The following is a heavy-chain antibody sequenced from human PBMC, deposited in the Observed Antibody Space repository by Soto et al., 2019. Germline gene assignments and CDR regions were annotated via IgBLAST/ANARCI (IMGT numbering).Heavy chain of an antibody. V-gene: IGHV4-59*01. CDR2: IHNSGNT. J-gene: IGHJ3*02. Sequence: QVQLQESGPGLVKPSETLSLTCTVPGGSISNYYWTWIRQFPGKRLEWIAHIHNSGNTNPNPSLKSRVIISIDTSKNQISRRLTSVTAADTAMYYCARLQYTVVTPIDMWGQGTMVTVSS. CDR1: GGSISNYY. D-gene: IGHD2-21*02. CDR3: ARLQYTVVTPIDM.